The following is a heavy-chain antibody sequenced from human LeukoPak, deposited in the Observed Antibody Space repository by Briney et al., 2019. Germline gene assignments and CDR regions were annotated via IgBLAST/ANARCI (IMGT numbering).Heavy chain of an antibody. CDR2: IYYSGST. Sequence: PSETLSLTCTVSGGSISSSSYYWGWIRQPPGKGLEWIGSIYYSGSTYYNPSLKSRVTISVDTSKNQFSLKLSSVTAADTAVYYCATGSLTGHGSARFDYWGQGTLVTVSS. V-gene: IGHV4-39*01. D-gene: IGHD3-10*01. CDR3: ATGSLTGHGSARFDY. CDR1: GGSISSSSYY. J-gene: IGHJ4*02.